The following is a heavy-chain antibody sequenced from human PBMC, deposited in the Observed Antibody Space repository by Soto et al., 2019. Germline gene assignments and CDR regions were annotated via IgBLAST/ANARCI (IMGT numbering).Heavy chain of an antibody. CDR2: INAGNGNT. Sequence: ASVKVSCKASGYTFTSYAMHWVRQAPGQGLEWMGWINAGNGNTKYSQKFQGRVTITRDTSASTAYMELSSLRSEDTAVYYCAIVTVTTYSYGMDVWGQGTTVTVSS. CDR1: GYTFTSYA. J-gene: IGHJ6*02. V-gene: IGHV1-3*01. CDR3: AIVTVTTYSYGMDV. D-gene: IGHD4-4*01.